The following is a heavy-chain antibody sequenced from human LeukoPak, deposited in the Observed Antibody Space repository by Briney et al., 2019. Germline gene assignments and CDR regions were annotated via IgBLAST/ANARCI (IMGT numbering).Heavy chain of an antibody. CDR1: GYTFTSYD. CDR2: MNPNSGNT. V-gene: IGHV1-8*01. D-gene: IGHD6-13*01. Sequence: ASVKVSCKASGYTFTSYDINWVRQATGQGLEWMGWMNPNSGNTGYAQKFQGRVTMTRNTSISTAYMELSSPRSEDTAVYYCARGSYSSSWYGRRPYPFDYWGQGTLVTVSS. J-gene: IGHJ4*02. CDR3: ARGSYSSSWYGRRPYPFDY.